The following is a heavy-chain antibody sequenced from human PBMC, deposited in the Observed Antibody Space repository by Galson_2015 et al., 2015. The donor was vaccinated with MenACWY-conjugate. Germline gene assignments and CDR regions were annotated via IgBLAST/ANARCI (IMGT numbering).Heavy chain of an antibody. V-gene: IGHV3-7*03. CDR2: IKQGGSEK. Sequence: SLRLSCAASGFTFSSYWMSWVRQAPGKGLEWVANIKQGGSEKYYVDSVKGRFTISRDNAKNSLYLQMNSLRAEDTAVYYCARVSPMIVANAFDIWGQGTMVTVSS. CDR3: ARVSPMIVANAFDI. J-gene: IGHJ3*02. D-gene: IGHD3-22*01. CDR1: GFTFSSYW.